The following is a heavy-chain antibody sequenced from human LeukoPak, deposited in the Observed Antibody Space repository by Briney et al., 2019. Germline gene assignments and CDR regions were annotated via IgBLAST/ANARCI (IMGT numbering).Heavy chain of an antibody. Sequence: SETLSLTCTVSGGSISSSSYYWGWIRQPPGKGLEWIGSICYSGSTYYNPSLKSRVTISVDTSKNQFSLKLSSVTAADTAVYYCARQSRYSSSLNAFDIWGQGTMVTVSS. CDR2: ICYSGST. CDR3: ARQSRYSSSLNAFDI. J-gene: IGHJ3*02. V-gene: IGHV4-39*01. CDR1: GGSISSSSYY. D-gene: IGHD6-6*01.